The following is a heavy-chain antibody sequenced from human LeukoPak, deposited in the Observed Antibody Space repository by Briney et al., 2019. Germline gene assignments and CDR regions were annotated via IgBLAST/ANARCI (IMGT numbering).Heavy chain of an antibody. J-gene: IGHJ4*02. Sequence: SETLSLTCTVSGSSISRYYWTWLRQPPGKGLEWIGYIFHSGSTNYSPSLKSRVTISLDTSKNQFSLNLSSVTAVDTAVYYCARDRPFYFGSGSYYDGFDSWGQGTLVTVSS. D-gene: IGHD3-10*01. CDR2: IFHSGST. V-gene: IGHV4-59*01. CDR1: GSSISRYY. CDR3: ARDRPFYFGSGSYYDGFDS.